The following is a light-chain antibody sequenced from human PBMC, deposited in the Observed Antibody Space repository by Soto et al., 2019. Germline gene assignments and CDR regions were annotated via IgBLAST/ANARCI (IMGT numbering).Light chain of an antibody. V-gene: IGKV3-11*01. CDR2: DAS. CDR3: QQYDKYST. CDR1: QSVGNS. Sequence: IVLTQSPATLSLSPGERATLSCRASQSVGNSLAWYQERPGQAPRLLIYDASNRATGIPPRFSGSGSGTEFTLTVTSLQPEDFASYFCQQYDKYSTFGHGTKVDVK. J-gene: IGKJ1*01.